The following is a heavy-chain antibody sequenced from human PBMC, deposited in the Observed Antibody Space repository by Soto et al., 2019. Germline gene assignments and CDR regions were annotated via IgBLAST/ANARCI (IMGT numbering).Heavy chain of an antibody. J-gene: IGHJ1*01. CDR2: IYYSGSN. V-gene: IGHV4-31*03. D-gene: IGHD3-22*01. Sequence: QVQLQESGPGLVKPSQTLSLTCTVSGGSISSGGYYWSWIRQHPGKGLGWIGYIYYSGSNYYNPSLQCRVTISVDTYKNQFYLKLSSVTAGDPAVYFCAIYDSSGSRGFQHWGQGTLVTVSS. CDR1: GGSISSGGYY. CDR3: AIYDSSGSRGFQH.